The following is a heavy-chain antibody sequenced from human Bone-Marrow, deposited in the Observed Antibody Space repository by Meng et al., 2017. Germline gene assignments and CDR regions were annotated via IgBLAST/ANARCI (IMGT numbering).Heavy chain of an antibody. Sequence: SLKISCAASGFTFDDYAMHWVRQAPGKGLEWVSGISRNSGSIGYADSVKGRFTISRDNAKNSLYLQMNSLRAEDTAVYYCARQYGSGSYYKHIDYWGQGTLVTVSS. CDR3: ARQYGSGSYYKHIDY. CDR2: ISRNSGSI. D-gene: IGHD3-10*01. J-gene: IGHJ4*02. CDR1: GFTFDDYA. V-gene: IGHV3-9*01.